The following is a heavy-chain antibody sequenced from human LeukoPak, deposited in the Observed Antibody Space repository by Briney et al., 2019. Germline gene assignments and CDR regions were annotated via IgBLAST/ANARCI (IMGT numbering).Heavy chain of an antibody. D-gene: IGHD6-19*01. J-gene: IGHJ1*01. V-gene: IGHV1-8*01. CDR2: MNPNSGNT. CDR3: ARRVGSGWPVQH. Sequence: ASVKVSCKASGYTFSSYDINWVRQATGQGPEWMGWMNPNSGNTGCAQKFQGRLNMTRNTSISTAYMELSSLRSEDTAVYYCARRVGSGWPVQHWGQGTLVTVSS. CDR1: GYTFSSYD.